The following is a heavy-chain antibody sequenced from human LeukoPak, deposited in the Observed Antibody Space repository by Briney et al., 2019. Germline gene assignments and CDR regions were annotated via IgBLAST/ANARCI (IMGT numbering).Heavy chain of an antibody. Sequence: ASVKVSCKASGYTFTGYYMHWVRQAPGQGLEWMGWINPNSGGTNYAQKFQGRVTMTRDTSISTAYMELSRLRSDDTAVYYCARDTHARVRGYDSSGYGYWGQGTLVTVSS. CDR3: ARDTHARVRGYDSSGYGY. D-gene: IGHD3-22*01. CDR2: INPNSGGT. V-gene: IGHV1-2*02. J-gene: IGHJ4*02. CDR1: GYTFTGYY.